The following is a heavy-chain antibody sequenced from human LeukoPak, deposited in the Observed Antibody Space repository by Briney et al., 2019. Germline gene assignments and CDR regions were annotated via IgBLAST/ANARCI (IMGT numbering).Heavy chain of an antibody. Sequence: GVSLRLSCAASGFTFSNYWMTWVRQAPGKGLEGVADIKQDGSEKLYVNSVRGRFTISRDNAKMSLFLQMNSLRAEDTAVYYCSRDNGVVHGVYYMDVWGKGTTVTVS. CDR3: SRDNGVVHGVYYMDV. D-gene: IGHD3-3*01. V-gene: IGHV3-7*01. CDR2: IKQDGSEK. J-gene: IGHJ6*03. CDR1: GFTFSNYW.